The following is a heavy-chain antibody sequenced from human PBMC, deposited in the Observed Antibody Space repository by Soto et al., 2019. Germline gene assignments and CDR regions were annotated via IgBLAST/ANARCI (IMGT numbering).Heavy chain of an antibody. CDR3: AKGITIFGVVAYSPFFDYYYYGMDV. J-gene: IGHJ6*02. CDR2: ISGSGGST. CDR1: GFTLSRDA. D-gene: IGHD3-3*01. V-gene: IGHV3-23*01. Sequence: PGGSLRLSCAASGFTLSRDAMSWVRQAAGKGLEWGSAISGSGGSTYYADSVKGRFTISRDNSKNTLYLQMNSLGAEDTAVYYCAKGITIFGVVAYSPFFDYYYYGMDVWGQGTTVTVSS.